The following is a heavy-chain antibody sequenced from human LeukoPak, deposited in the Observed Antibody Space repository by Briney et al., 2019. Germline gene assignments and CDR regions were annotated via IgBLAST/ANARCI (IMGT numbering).Heavy chain of an antibody. V-gene: IGHV3-64*02. Sequence: GGSLRLSCAASGFTFFIYSMHWVRQAPGKGLEYVSAITSDGHGTYYADTVKGRFTISRDNSKNTVYLQMSSLRDEDMAVYYCARDSGAGVSSSWYYDFWGQGALVTVSS. CDR1: GFTFFIYS. J-gene: IGHJ4*02. CDR3: ARDSGAGVSSSWYYDF. D-gene: IGHD6-19*01. CDR2: ITSDGHGT.